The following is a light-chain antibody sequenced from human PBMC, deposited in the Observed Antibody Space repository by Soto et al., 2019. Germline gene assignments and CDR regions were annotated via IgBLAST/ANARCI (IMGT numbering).Light chain of an antibody. CDR2: GAS. Sequence: EVVMTQSPATLSVSPGERATLSCRASQSVGSELAWYQQKPGQAPRLLIYGASTRATGFPARFSGSGSGAEFTLTISSLQSEDFAVYYCQQYHNWPLTFGQGTRLEIK. CDR3: QQYHNWPLT. CDR1: QSVGSE. V-gene: IGKV3-15*01. J-gene: IGKJ5*01.